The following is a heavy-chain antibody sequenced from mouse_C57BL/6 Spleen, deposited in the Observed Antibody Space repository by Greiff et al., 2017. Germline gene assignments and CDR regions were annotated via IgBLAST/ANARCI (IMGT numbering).Heavy chain of an antibody. J-gene: IGHJ3*01. V-gene: IGHV1-9*01. CDR2: ILPGSGST. CDR1: GYTFTGYW. Sequence: VKLMESGAELMKPGASVKLSCKATGYTFTGYWIEWVKQRPGHGLEWIGEILPGSGSTNYNEKFKGKATFTADTSSNTAYMQLSSLTTEDSAIYYCARRPYYYGSSYLFAYWGQGTLVTVSA. CDR3: ARRPYYYGSSYLFAY. D-gene: IGHD1-1*01.